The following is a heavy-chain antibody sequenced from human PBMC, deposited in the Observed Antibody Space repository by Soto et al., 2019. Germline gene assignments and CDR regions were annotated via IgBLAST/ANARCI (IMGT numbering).Heavy chain of an antibody. CDR1: GFTFSSYS. CDR2: ISSSSSYI. Sequence: GGSLRLSCAASGFTFSSYSMNWVRQAPGKGLELVSSISSSSSYIYYADSVKGRFTISRDNAKNSLYLQMNSLRAEDTAVYYCARGEGGYCSSTSCYLWFDPWGQGTLVTVSS. D-gene: IGHD2-2*01. CDR3: ARGEGGYCSSTSCYLWFDP. J-gene: IGHJ5*02. V-gene: IGHV3-21*01.